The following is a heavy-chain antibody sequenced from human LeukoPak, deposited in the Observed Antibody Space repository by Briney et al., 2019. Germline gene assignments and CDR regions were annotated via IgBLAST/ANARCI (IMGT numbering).Heavy chain of an antibody. CDR3: ARGPISSIAARPPAKKYYFDY. CDR1: GYTFTSYD. D-gene: IGHD6-6*01. Sequence: ASVKLSCHASGYTFTSYDINGVRHATGQGLEWMGWMNPNRGNTGYAQKFQGSVTMTQNNSISTDYMELRRLRSEDTAVYYCARGPISSIAARPPAKKYYFDYWGQGTLVTVSS. CDR2: MNPNRGNT. J-gene: IGHJ4*02. V-gene: IGHV1-8*01.